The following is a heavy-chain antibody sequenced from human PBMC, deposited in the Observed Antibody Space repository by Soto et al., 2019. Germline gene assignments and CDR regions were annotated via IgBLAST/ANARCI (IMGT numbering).Heavy chain of an antibody. Sequence: SETLSLTCTVSGGSISSSSYYWGWIRQPPGKGLEWIGSIYYSGSTYYNPSLKSRVTISVDTSKNQFSLKLSSVTAADTAVYYCARPRAMVRGEQKSYYYYYGMDVWGQGTTVTVSS. CDR1: GGSISSSSYY. CDR2: IYYSGST. D-gene: IGHD3-10*01. J-gene: IGHJ6*02. CDR3: ARPRAMVRGEQKSYYYYYGMDV. V-gene: IGHV4-39*01.